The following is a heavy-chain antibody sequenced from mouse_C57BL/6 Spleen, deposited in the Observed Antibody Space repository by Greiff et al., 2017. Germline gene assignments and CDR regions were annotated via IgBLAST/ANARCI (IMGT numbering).Heavy chain of an antibody. Sequence: VQLQQPGAELVKPGASVKVSCKASGYTFTSYWMHWVKQRPGQGLEWIGRIYPSDIDTNYNQKFKGKATLTVDKSSSTAYMQLSSLTAADAAVYYCSREGDGYDWFAYWGQGTLVTVSA. CDR3: SREGDGYDWFAY. CDR1: GYTFTSYW. D-gene: IGHD2-2*01. V-gene: IGHV1-74*01. CDR2: IYPSDIDT. J-gene: IGHJ3*01.